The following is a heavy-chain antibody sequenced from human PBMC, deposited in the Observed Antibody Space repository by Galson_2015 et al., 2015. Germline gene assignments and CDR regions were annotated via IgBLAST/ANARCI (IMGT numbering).Heavy chain of an antibody. CDR3: ARDANLGCWFDP. CDR2: IRYDGSQT. D-gene: IGHD6-19*01. V-gene: IGHV3-7*03. CDR1: GFIFRNYW. Sequence: SLRLSCAASGFIFRNYWMVWVRQTPEKGLEWVAKIRYDGSQTFYVDSVKGRFTISRDNAENSLYLQMNSLRADDTAVYYCARDANLGCWFDPWGQGTLVTVSS. J-gene: IGHJ5*02.